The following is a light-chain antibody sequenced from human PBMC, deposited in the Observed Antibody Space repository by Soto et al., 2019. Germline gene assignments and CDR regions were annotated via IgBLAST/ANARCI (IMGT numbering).Light chain of an antibody. V-gene: IGKV1-5*01. CDR1: RSVSSW. J-gene: IGKJ2*01. CDR2: VAS. CDR3: QQYDSHRGS. Sequence: DIEMTQSPSFLSASLEDRATLACRASRSVSSWLAWYQQKPGKAPKLLIFVASTVARGVPSRFSGSGSGTEFTLTISSLQPDDFATYYCQQYDSHRGSFGQGTKLEIK.